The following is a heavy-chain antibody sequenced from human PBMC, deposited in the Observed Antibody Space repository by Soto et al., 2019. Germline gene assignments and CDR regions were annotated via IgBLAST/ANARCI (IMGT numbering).Heavy chain of an antibody. CDR1: GFSLSTSGMC. Sequence: SGPTLVNPTQALTLTCTFSGFSLSTSGMCVSWIRQPPGKALEWLALIDWADDKYHSTSLKTRLTISKDTSKNQVVLTMTNMDPVDTATYYCARMRTWLQSFDYWGQGTLVTVSS. J-gene: IGHJ4*02. CDR2: IDWADDK. V-gene: IGHV2-70*01. D-gene: IGHD4-4*01. CDR3: ARMRTWLQSFDY.